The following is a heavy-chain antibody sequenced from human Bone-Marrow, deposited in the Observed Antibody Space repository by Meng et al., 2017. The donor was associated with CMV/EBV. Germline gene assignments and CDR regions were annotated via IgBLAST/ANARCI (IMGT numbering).Heavy chain of an antibody. Sequence: GGSLRLSCAASGFNFDDYVMHWVRQAPGKGLEWVSYISSSSSTIYYADSVKGRFTISRDNAKNSLYLQMNSLRAEDTAVYYCAREWGSTSCYKRLWAGTTCEYFDYWGQGTLVTVSS. V-gene: IGHV3-48*04. CDR2: ISSSSSTI. D-gene: IGHD2-2*02. CDR3: AREWGSTSCYKRLWAGTTCEYFDY. CDR1: GFNFDDYV. J-gene: IGHJ4*02.